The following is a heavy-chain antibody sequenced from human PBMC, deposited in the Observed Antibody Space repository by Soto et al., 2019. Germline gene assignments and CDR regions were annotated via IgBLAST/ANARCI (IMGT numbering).Heavy chain of an antibody. CDR1: GFSVSTSGVG. Sequence: SGPTLVNPTQTLTLTCTFSGFSVSTSGVGVAWIRQPPGKALEWLALIYWDDDKRYSPFLQSRVTITKNTSKNQVVLTMTNMDPVDTATYYCAHKGGRGAGMDVWGQGTTVTVSS. V-gene: IGHV2-5*02. J-gene: IGHJ6*02. D-gene: IGHD2-15*01. CDR2: IYWDDDK. CDR3: AHKGGRGAGMDV.